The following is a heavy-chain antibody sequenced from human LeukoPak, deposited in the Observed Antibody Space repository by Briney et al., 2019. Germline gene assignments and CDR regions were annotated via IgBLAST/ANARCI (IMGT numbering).Heavy chain of an antibody. CDR3: ARDYRGPDDNSDYLSPAVLDY. CDR1: GYTFTSYG. Sequence: ASVKVPCKASGYTFTSYGFSWVRQAPGAGLEWMGWISARSGNTRYTQTFQDRVTMTTDTSATTAYMELRSLRSDDTAVYYCARDYRGPDDNSDYLSPAVLDYWGQGTLVTVSS. D-gene: IGHD4-11*01. J-gene: IGHJ4*02. V-gene: IGHV1-18*01. CDR2: ISARSGNT.